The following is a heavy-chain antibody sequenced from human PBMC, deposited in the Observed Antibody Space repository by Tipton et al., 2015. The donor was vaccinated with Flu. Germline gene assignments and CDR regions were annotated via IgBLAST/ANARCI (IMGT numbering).Heavy chain of an antibody. D-gene: IGHD3-10*02. Sequence: TLSLTCTISGHSIRSAYYWGWVRRPPGKGLEWIGTIYHSGTTYYNPSLKSRLTISVDTSKNQFSLRLSSVTAADTAVYYCARHTGDSVRGVIDYWGQGTLVTVSS. CDR2: IYHSGTT. J-gene: IGHJ4*02. CDR1: GHSIRSAYY. CDR3: ARHTGDSVRGVIDY. V-gene: IGHV4-38-2*02.